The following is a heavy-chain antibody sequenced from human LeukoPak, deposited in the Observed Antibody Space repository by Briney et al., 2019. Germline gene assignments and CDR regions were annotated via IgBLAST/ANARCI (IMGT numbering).Heavy chain of an antibody. CDR2: IKQDGSEK. Sequence: GGSLRLSCAASGFTFSSYWMSWVCQAPGKGLEWVANIKQDGSEKYSVDSVKGRFTISRDNAKNSLYMQMNSLRAEDTAVYYCARVMSASVWRSYGSYYYYYYMDIWGKGTTVTVSS. D-gene: IGHD3-16*01. J-gene: IGHJ6*03. V-gene: IGHV3-7*01. CDR3: ARVMSASVWRSYGSYYYYYYMDI. CDR1: GFTFSSYW.